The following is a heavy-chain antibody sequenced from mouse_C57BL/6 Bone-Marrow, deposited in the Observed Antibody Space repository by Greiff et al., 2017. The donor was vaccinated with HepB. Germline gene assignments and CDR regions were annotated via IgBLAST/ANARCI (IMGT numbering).Heavy chain of an antibody. CDR2: INPNYGTT. D-gene: IGHD2-2*01. V-gene: IGHV1-39*01. CDR1: GYSFTDYN. Sequence: EVQLQQSGPELVKPGASVKISCKASGYSFTDYNMNWVKQSNGKSLEWIGVINPNYGTTSYNQKFKGKATLTVDQSSSTAYMQLNSLTSEDSAVYYCAGSLLWLRRDAMDYWGQGTSVTVSS. CDR3: AGSLLWLRRDAMDY. J-gene: IGHJ4*01.